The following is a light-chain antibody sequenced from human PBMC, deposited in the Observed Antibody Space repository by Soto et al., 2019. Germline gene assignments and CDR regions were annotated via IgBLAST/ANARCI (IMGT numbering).Light chain of an antibody. CDR2: RDS. J-gene: IGLJ2*01. V-gene: IGLV3-9*01. CDR1: NIGSKN. Sequence: SYELTQPLSVSVALGQTARITCGGDNIGSKNVHWYQQKPGQAPVLAIFRDSNRPSGIPERISGSNSGNTATLTISGAQVGDEADYYCQVWDSNTVVFGGGTKLTVL. CDR3: QVWDSNTVV.